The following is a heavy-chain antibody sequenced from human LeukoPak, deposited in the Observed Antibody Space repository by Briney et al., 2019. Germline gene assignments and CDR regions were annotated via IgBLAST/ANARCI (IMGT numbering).Heavy chain of an antibody. CDR1: GDSISSHY. Sequence: SSETLSLTCTVSGDSISSHYWSWIRQPPGKGLEGVGYIYYSGSTNYNPSLKNRVTISVDTSKNQFSLKLSSVTAADTAVYYCARGGSFIAAAGLFDYWGQGTLVTVSS. J-gene: IGHJ4*02. V-gene: IGHV4-59*11. CDR2: IYYSGST. CDR3: ARGGSFIAAAGLFDY. D-gene: IGHD6-13*01.